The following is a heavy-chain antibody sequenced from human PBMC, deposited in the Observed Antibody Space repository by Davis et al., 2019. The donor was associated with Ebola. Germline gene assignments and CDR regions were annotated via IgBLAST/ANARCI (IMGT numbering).Heavy chain of an antibody. CDR3: AKDAEDGSGNWFFDF. CDR1: GFTFSRHS. Sequence: GESLKISCGASGFTFSRHSMNWVRQAPGKGLEWIAFISSGGHDTYYADSVRGRFTISRDNAKNLLYLQLNSRRDEDTALYYCAKDAEDGSGNWFFDFRGRGALVTVSS. D-gene: IGHD5-24*01. V-gene: IGHV3-48*02. J-gene: IGHJ2*01. CDR2: ISSGGHDT.